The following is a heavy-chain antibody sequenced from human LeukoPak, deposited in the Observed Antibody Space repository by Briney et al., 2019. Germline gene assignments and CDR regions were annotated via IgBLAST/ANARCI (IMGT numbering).Heavy chain of an antibody. Sequence: PGGSLRLSCAASGFTFSDAWMRWVRQAPGKGLEWVGRIKSKTDGRTTDYAAPGKGRFTISRNDTKNTLYLQMNSLKTEDTAVYYCTTRGGSFSIFDYWGQGTLVTVSS. CDR3: TTRGGSFSIFDY. D-gene: IGHD1-26*01. V-gene: IGHV3-15*01. CDR1: GFTFSDAW. CDR2: IKSKTDGRTT. J-gene: IGHJ4*02.